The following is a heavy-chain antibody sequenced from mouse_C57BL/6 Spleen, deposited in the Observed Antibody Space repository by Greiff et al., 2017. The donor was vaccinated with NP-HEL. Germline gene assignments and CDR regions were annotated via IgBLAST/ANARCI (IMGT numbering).Heavy chain of an antibody. J-gene: IGHJ2*01. V-gene: IGHV5-17*01. CDR1: GFTFSDYG. D-gene: IGHD2-2*01. CDR3: ARGLHRDY. Sequence: EVKVVESGGGLVKPGGSLKLSCAASGFTFSDYGMHWVRQAPEKGLEWVAYISSGSSTIYYADTVKGRFTISRDNAKNTLFLQMTSLRSEDTAMYYCARGLHRDYWGQGTTLTVSS. CDR2: ISSGSSTI.